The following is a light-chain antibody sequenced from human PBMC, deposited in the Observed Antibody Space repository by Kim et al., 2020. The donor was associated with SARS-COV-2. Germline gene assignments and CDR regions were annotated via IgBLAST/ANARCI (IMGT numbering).Light chain of an antibody. CDR3: QQYGSSPLT. J-gene: IGKJ4*01. CDR1: QSVTSTY. V-gene: IGKV3-20*01. CDR2: SAS. Sequence: EIVLPQSPGTLSLSPGERATLSCRASQSVTSTYLAWYQQTPGQPPRLLIYSASSRATGIPDRFSGSGSGTDFTLTISRLEPADFAVYYCQQYGSSPLTFGGGTKVDIK.